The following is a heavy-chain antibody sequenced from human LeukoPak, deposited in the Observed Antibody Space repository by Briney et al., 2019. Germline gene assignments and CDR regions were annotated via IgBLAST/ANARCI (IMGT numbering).Heavy chain of an antibody. Sequence: GASVKVSCKASGYTFIKYGISWLRQAPGQGLEWMGWISGYNGDTYLGQRFQGRVTMTTDTSASTAYMDLRSLRSDDTAVYYCARDVWVDGLGSGFTGDSYYFGMDVWGQGTTVTVSS. J-gene: IGHJ6*02. CDR3: ARDVWVDGLGSGFTGDSYYFGMDV. CDR1: GYTFIKYG. V-gene: IGHV1-18*01. D-gene: IGHD2-21*02. CDR2: ISGYNGDT.